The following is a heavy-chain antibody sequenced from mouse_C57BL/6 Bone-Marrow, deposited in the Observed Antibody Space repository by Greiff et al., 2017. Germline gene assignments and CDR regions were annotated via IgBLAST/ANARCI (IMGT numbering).Heavy chain of an antibody. CDR3: VGWLRVYFDY. D-gene: IGHD2-2*01. V-gene: IGHV3-6*01. Sequence: EVKLQESGPGLVKPSQSLSLTCSVTGYSITSGYYWNWIRQFPGNKLEWMGYISYDGSNNYNPSLKNRISLTRDTSKNQFFLKLNSLTTEDTATYYCVGWLRVYFDYWGQGTTLTVSS. J-gene: IGHJ2*01. CDR2: ISYDGSN. CDR1: GYSITSGYY.